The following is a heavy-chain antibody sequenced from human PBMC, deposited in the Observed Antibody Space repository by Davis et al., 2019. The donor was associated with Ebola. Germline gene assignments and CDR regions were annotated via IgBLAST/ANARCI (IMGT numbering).Heavy chain of an antibody. CDR2: ISSDSDYI. CDR1: GFTFSSYA. Sequence: GESLKISCAASGFTFSSYAMSWVRQAPGKGLEWVSSISSDSDYIYYADSAKGRFTISRDNAKNSLYLQMNSLRAEDTAVYYCARERAVAYFDYWGQGTLVSVSS. D-gene: IGHD6-19*01. CDR3: ARERAVAYFDY. V-gene: IGHV3-21*01. J-gene: IGHJ4*02.